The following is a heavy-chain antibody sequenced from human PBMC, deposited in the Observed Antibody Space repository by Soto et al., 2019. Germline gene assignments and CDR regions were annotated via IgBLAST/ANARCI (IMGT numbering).Heavy chain of an antibody. D-gene: IGHD3-9*01. V-gene: IGHV4-30-4*01. CDR3: VRNDWYRFDP. Sequence: PSETLSLTCTVSGGSISSGGYYWSWIRQPPGEGLERIGFISYSGTTSYSPSLKSRVAISLDTSKNQFSLSLSSVTAADTAVHYCVRNDWYRFDPWGPGTLVTVSS. CDR2: ISYSGTT. CDR1: GGSISSGGYY. J-gene: IGHJ5*02.